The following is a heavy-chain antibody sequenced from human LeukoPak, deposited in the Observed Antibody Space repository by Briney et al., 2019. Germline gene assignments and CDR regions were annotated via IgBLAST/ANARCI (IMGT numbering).Heavy chain of an antibody. V-gene: IGHV4-61*01. D-gene: IGHD3-9*01. CDR1: GGSISSGSYY. CDR2: IYYSGST. Sequence: SETLSLTCTVSGGSISSGSYYWSWIRQPPGKGLEWIGYIYYSGSTNYNPSLKSRVTISVDTSKNQFSLKLSSVTAADTAVYYCARVYYDILTGYFWFDPWGQGTLVTVSS. J-gene: IGHJ5*02. CDR3: ARVYYDILTGYFWFDP.